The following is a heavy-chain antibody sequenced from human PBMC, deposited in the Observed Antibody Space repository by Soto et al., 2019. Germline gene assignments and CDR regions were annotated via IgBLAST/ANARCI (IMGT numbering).Heavy chain of an antibody. Sequence: GGPLRLACAASGFSISSYGMYWVRQAPGKGLEWVAVISYDGSNKYYADSVKGRFTISRDNSKNTLYLQMNSLRAEDTAVYYCAKGAYRYYFDYWGQGTLVTVSS. CDR2: ISYDGSNK. V-gene: IGHV3-30*18. J-gene: IGHJ4*02. CDR3: AKGAYRYYFDY. CDR1: GFSISSYG. D-gene: IGHD4-4*01.